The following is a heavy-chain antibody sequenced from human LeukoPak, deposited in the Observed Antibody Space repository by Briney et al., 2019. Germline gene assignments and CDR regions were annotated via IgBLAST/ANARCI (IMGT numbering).Heavy chain of an antibody. D-gene: IGHD5-12*01. CDR3: ASRGYSGYSERISDY. Sequence: NPSETLSLTCTVSGGSISSSSYYWGWIRQPPGKGLEWIGRIYTSGSTNYNPSLKSRVTMSVDTSKNQFSLKLSSVTAADTAVYYCASRGYSGYSERISDYWGQGTLVTVSS. J-gene: IGHJ4*02. CDR2: IYTSGST. V-gene: IGHV4-39*07. CDR1: GGSISSSSYY.